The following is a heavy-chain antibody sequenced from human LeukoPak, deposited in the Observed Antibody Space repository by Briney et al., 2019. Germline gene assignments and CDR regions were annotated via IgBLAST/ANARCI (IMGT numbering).Heavy chain of an antibody. Sequence: SETLSLTCAVYGGSFSGYYWSWLRQPPGKGLEWIGEINHSGSTNYNPSLKSRVTISVDTSKNQFSLKLSSVTAADTAVYYCARGLGRGINYYDSSGYDYWGQGTLVTVSS. J-gene: IGHJ4*02. CDR3: ARGLGRGINYYDSSGYDY. CDR1: GGSFSGYY. D-gene: IGHD3-22*01. V-gene: IGHV4-34*01. CDR2: INHSGST.